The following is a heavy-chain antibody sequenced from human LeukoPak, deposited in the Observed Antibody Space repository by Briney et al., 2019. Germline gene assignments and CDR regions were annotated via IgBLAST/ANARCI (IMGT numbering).Heavy chain of an antibody. V-gene: IGHV3-7*04. CDR2: IKQDGSEK. Sequence: PGGSLRLSCAASGFTFSSYWMSWVRQAPGKGLEWVANIKQDGSEKYYVDSVKGRFTIYRDYAKNSLFLQMNSLRAEDTAVYYCARAVFDCGGDCSPFYYHYSMDVWGKGTTVTISS. CDR1: GFTFSSYW. J-gene: IGHJ6*03. D-gene: IGHD2-21*02. CDR3: ARAVFDCGGDCSPFYYHYSMDV.